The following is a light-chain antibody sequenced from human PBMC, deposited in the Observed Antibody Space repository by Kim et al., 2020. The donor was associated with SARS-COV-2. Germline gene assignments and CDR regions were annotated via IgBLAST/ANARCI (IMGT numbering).Light chain of an antibody. J-gene: IGKJ5*01. V-gene: IGKV3-15*01. CDR1: QSVSGD. Sequence: CRGQRATRPGRPSQSVSGDLAWYQQKPGQAPRLLIYGASTRATGIPARFSGSGSGTEFTLTISSLQPDDFAVYYCQQYNYWPPITFGQGTRLEIK. CDR2: GAS. CDR3: QQYNYWPPIT.